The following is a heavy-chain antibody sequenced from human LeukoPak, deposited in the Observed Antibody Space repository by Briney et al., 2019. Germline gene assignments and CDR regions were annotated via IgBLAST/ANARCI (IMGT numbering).Heavy chain of an antibody. CDR1: GFSVSTNY. CDR3: ARVGDHFHWFLDL. V-gene: IGHV3-53*01. Sequence: PGGSLTLSCAASGFSVSTNYMNWVRQAPGKGLEWVSILYSGSDTYYSDSVKGRFTISRDDSKNILFLHMTSLKAEDTAIYYCARVGDHFHWFLDLWGRGTLVTVSS. D-gene: IGHD2-21*01. CDR2: LYSGSDT. J-gene: IGHJ2*01.